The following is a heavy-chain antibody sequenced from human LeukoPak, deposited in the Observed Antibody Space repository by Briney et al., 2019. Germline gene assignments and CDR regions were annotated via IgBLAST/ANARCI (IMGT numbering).Heavy chain of an antibody. CDR3: ARVYSNYGYMDV. J-gene: IGHJ6*03. D-gene: IGHD4-11*01. Sequence: NSSETLSLTCNVSGVSIHNYYWHWIRQPAGKGLEWVGRVYTSGTTIYNPSLKSRVTMSADASKNLLSLIVTSVSAADTAVYYCARVYSNYGYMDVWGKGTTVTVSS. CDR2: VYTSGTT. V-gene: IGHV4-4*07. CDR1: GVSIHNYY.